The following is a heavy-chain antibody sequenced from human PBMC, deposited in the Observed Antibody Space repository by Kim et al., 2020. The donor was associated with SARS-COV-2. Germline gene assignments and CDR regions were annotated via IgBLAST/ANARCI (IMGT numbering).Heavy chain of an antibody. CDR1: GGSFSGYY. D-gene: IGHD2-15*01. V-gene: IGHV4-34*01. J-gene: IGHJ4*02. Sequence: SETLSLTCAVYGGSFSGYYWSWIRQPPGKGLEWVGEIHHSGSTTYNPSLKSRVTISVDTSKNQFSLKLSSVTAADTAVYYCARGPYCSGGSCYYLDDWGQGTLVTVSS. CDR3: ARGPYCSGGSCYYLDD. CDR2: IHHSGST.